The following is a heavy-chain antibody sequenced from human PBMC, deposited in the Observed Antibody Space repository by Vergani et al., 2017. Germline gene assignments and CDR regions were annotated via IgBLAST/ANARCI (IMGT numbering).Heavy chain of an antibody. CDR3: ARVNTETNGHLYYYYYMDV. V-gene: IGHV4-34*01. Sequence: QVQLQQWGGGLLKPSETLSLTCVVNGGSFTSYHWTWIRQSPGEGLEWVGDIDHTGRPDYNPSLTRRLTVSVDKSRKQFSLTLNSVTATDTAIYFCARVNTETNGHLYYYYYMDVWGQGTAVTVS. CDR1: GGSFTSYH. J-gene: IGHJ6*03. CDR2: IDHTGRP. D-gene: IGHD4-11*01.